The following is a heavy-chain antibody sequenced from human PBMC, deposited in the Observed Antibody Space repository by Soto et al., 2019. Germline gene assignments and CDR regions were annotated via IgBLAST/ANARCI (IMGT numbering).Heavy chain of an antibody. CDR1: GFTFSSYG. J-gene: IGHJ4*02. D-gene: IGHD1-7*01. V-gene: IGHV3-23*01. CDR2: SSATGAGT. CDR3: AKDRRAGGNYGFYSDF. Sequence: GGSLRLSCAASGFTFSSYGMTWVRQAPGKGLEWVSFSSATGAGTYYADSVKGRFTISRDNSKNTLYLQMTSLRADDTAVYYCAKDRRAGGNYGFYSDFWGQGALVTVSS.